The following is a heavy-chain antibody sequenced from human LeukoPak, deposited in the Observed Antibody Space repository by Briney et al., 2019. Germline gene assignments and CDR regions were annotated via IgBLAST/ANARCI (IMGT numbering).Heavy chain of an antibody. V-gene: IGHV3-30*18. CDR3: TKTGY. J-gene: IGHJ4*02. CDR2: ISYDGSNK. CDR1: GFTFSSYG. Sequence: PGGSLRLSCAASGFTFSSYGMHWVRQAPGKGLEWVAVISYDGSNKYYADSVKGRFTISRDNAKNSLYLQMNSLRAEDTAVYYCTKTGYWGQGTLVTVSS.